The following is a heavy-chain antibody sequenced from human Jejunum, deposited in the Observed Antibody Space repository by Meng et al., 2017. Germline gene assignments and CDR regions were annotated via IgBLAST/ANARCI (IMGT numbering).Heavy chain of an antibody. CDR3: ARGLSVASGYYYYGIEV. J-gene: IGHJ6*02. CDR2: LNPKSGNT. CDR1: GYTFTSHD. D-gene: IGHD2/OR15-2a*01. Sequence: ASVKVSCKASGYTFTSHDINWVRQATGQGLEWMGWLNPKSGNTGYSQKFQGRVTMTRNTSITTAYMELSSLRSEDTAVYYCARGLSVASGYYYYGIEVWGQGTTVTVSS. V-gene: IGHV1-8*01.